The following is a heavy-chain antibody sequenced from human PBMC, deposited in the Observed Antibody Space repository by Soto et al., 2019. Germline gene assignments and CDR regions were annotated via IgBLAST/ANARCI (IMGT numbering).Heavy chain of an antibody. Sequence: GESLKISCNGSGYSFTSYWIGWVRQMPGKGLEWMGIIYPGDSDTRYSPSFQGQVTISADKSISTAYLQWCSLKASDTAMYYCASVGPVTTLYYYGMDVWGQGTTVTVSS. CDR1: GYSFTSYW. CDR3: ASVGPVTTLYYYGMDV. V-gene: IGHV5-51*01. CDR2: IYPGDSDT. J-gene: IGHJ6*02. D-gene: IGHD4-4*01.